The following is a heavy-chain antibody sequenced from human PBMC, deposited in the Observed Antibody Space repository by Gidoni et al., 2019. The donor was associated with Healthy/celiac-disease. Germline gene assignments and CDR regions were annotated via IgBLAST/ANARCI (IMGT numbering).Heavy chain of an antibody. J-gene: IGHJ3*02. CDR2: IYYSGST. V-gene: IGHV4-59*01. CDR3: ARGIVGATFFSPDAFDI. D-gene: IGHD1-26*01. CDR1: GGSTSRYY. Sequence: QVQLQESGPGLVKPSETLSLTCTVPGGSTSRYYWSWIRQPPGKGLEWIGYIYYSGSTNYNPSLKSRVTISVDTSKNQFSLKLSSVTAADTAVYYCARGIVGATFFSPDAFDIWGQGTMVTVSS.